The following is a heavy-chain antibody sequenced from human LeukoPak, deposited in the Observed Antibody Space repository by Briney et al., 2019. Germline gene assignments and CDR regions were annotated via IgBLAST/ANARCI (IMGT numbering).Heavy chain of an antibody. CDR3: ARSTSSFWSASGLFFDY. J-gene: IGHJ4*02. D-gene: IGHD3-3*01. Sequence: PSETLSLTCTVSGGSISSYYWSWIRQPPGKGLEWIGYIYYSGGTNYNPSLKSRVTISVDTSKNQFSLKLSSVTAADTAVYYCARSTSSFWSASGLFFDYWGQGTLVTVSS. V-gene: IGHV4-59*01. CDR1: GGSISSYY. CDR2: IYYSGGT.